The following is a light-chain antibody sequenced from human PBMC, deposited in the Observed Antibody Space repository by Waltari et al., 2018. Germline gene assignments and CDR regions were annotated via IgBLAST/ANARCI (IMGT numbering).Light chain of an antibody. CDR1: QGISSK. V-gene: IGKV1-9*01. CDR2: AAS. Sequence: IQLTLSPSSLSASVGDRVTTTCRASQGISSKLAWYQQKPGKAPKLLISAASTLQSGVPLRFSGSGSGTDFTLTISSLQPEDFATYYCQQLNSYPITFGQGTRLEIK. J-gene: IGKJ5*01. CDR3: QQLNSYPIT.